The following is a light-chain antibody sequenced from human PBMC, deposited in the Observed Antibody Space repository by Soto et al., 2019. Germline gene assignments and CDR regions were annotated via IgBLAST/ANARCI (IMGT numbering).Light chain of an antibody. CDR3: QQYGSSGT. CDR1: QSVTSNY. Sequence: ESVLTQSPGPLSLSAGERASLSFRASQSVTSNYLAWYQHKPGQAPRLLIYAASTRATGVPDRFSGSGSGTDFTLTISRLESEDSAVYYCQQYGSSGTFGQGTKVDIK. CDR2: AAS. J-gene: IGKJ1*01. V-gene: IGKV3-20*01.